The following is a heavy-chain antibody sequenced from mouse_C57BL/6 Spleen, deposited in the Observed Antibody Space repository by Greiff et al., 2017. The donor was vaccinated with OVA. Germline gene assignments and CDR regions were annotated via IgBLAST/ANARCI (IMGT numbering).Heavy chain of an antibody. CDR3: AQLGQLCDY. CDR1: GYTFTSYW. V-gene: IGHV1-52*01. D-gene: IGHD4-1*02. CDR2: IDPSDSET. Sequence: QVQLQQPGAELVRPGSSVKLSCKASGYTFTSYWMHWVKQRPIQGLEWIGNIDPSDSETHYNQKFKDKATLTVDKSSSTAYMQLSSLTTEDSAVYYCAQLGQLCDYWGQGTTLTVSS. J-gene: IGHJ2*01.